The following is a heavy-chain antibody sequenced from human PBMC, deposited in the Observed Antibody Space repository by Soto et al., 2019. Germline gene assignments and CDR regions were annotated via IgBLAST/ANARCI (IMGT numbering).Heavy chain of an antibody. CDR3: ARQVYGDYLGGNWFDP. Sequence: PSETLSITCSLLADSISDSRYYWGWIRQSPEKGLEWIGSISHDGHAYYNPPLKSRVTLFADTSRNQFSLKMKSVTVADTALYFCARQVYGDYLGGNWFDPWGQGATVTVSS. D-gene: IGHD4-17*01. CDR2: ISHDGHA. J-gene: IGHJ5*02. V-gene: IGHV4-39*01. CDR1: ADSISDSRYY.